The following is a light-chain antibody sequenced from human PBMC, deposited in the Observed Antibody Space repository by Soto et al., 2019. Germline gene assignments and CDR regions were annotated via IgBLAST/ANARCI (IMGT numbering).Light chain of an antibody. CDR2: GAS. Sequence: EIVMTQSPATLSVSPGERATLSCRASQSVSSNLAWYQQKPGQAPRLLIYGASTRANGIPARFSGSGYGTELTLTISSLQSEDFAVYYCQKYHNWITFGYRTQVDI. V-gene: IGKV3-15*01. J-gene: IGKJ2*01. CDR1: QSVSSN. CDR3: QKYHNWIT.